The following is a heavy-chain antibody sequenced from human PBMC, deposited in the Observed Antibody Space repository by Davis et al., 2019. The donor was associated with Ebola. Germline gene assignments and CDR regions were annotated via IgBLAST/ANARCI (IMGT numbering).Heavy chain of an antibody. CDR2: IIPSFDTA. V-gene: IGHV1-69*06. CDR3: ARAPFDYYDSNDNYAHWFDP. Sequence: SVKVSCKASGGTFTNYAFSWVRQAPGQGLEWMGGIIPSFDTANYTQKFQGRVTFTADKSTSNVYMELSSLRCEDTAVYYCARAPFDYYDSNDNYAHWFDPWGQGTLVTVSS. CDR1: GGTFTNYA. D-gene: IGHD3-22*01. J-gene: IGHJ5*02.